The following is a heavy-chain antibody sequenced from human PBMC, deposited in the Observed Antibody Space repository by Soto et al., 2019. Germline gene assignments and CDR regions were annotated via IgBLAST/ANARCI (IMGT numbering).Heavy chain of an antibody. V-gene: IGHV4-30-4*01. J-gene: IGHJ6*02. CDR3: AKLAGYCSGNSCHGDYAMDV. CDR2: IYYSENT. Sequence: SETLSLTCTFSGFSISSGDYYWSWIRQPPGKGLEWIGYIYYSENTYYNPSLKSRVSISVDTSKNQFSLKVSSVTAADTAVYYCAKLAGYCSGNSCHGDYAMDVWGQGTTVTVSS. D-gene: IGHD2-2*01. CDR1: GFSISSGDYY.